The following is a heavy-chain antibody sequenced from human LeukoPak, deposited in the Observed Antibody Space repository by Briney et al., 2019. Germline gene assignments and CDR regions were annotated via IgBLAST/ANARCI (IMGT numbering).Heavy chain of an antibody. J-gene: IGHJ4*02. CDR2: IYSSGTT. V-gene: IGHV4-61*02. D-gene: IGHD3-3*01. CDR3: ARDFGGTYVAIY. CDR1: GASISSSSYY. Sequence: TLSLTCTVSGASISSSSYYWGWIRQPAGKGLEWIGRIYSSGTTNYNPSLKSRVTMSVDTSKNQFSLELSSVTAADTAVYYCARDFGGTYVAIYWGQGTLVTVSS.